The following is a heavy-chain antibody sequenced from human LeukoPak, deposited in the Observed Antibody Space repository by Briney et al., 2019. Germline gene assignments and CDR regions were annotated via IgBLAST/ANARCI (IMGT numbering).Heavy chain of an antibody. CDR1: GFTFSSYA. D-gene: IGHD3-16*01. Sequence: GRSLRLSCAASGFTFSSYAMHWVRQAPGKGLEWVAVISYDGSNKYYADSVKGRFTISRDNSKNTLYLQMNSLRAEDTAVYYCARAFGGVEDYWSQGTLVTVSS. CDR3: ARAFGGVEDY. J-gene: IGHJ4*02. CDR2: ISYDGSNK. V-gene: IGHV3-30-3*01.